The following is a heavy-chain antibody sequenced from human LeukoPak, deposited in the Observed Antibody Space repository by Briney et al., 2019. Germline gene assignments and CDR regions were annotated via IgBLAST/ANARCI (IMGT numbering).Heavy chain of an antibody. V-gene: IGHV3-74*01. CDR1: GFTFSSYW. CDR3: AKGWGGVNRNYFDF. J-gene: IGHJ4*02. D-gene: IGHD2-8*01. CDR2: INSDGSST. Sequence: PGGSLRLSCAASGFTFSSYWMHWVRQAPGKGLVWVSRINSDGSSTSYADSVKGRFTISRDNAKNTLYLQMNSLRAEDTAVYYCAKGWGGVNRNYFDFWGQGTLVTVSS.